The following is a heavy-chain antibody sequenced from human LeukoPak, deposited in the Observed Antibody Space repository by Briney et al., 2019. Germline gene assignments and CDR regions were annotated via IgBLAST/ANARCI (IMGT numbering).Heavy chain of an antibody. CDR2: ISAYNGNT. CDR1: GYTFTSYG. Sequence: ASVKVSCKASGYTFTSYGISWVRQAPGQGLEWMGWISAYNGNTNYAQKLQGRVTMTTDTSTNTAYMELRSLRSDDTAVYYCARGPRFGELLDNNWFDPWGQGTLVTVSS. CDR3: ARGPRFGELLDNNWFDP. J-gene: IGHJ5*02. V-gene: IGHV1-18*01. D-gene: IGHD3-10*02.